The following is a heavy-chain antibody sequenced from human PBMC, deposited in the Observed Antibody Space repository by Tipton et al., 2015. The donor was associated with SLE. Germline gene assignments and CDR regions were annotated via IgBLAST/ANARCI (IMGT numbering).Heavy chain of an antibody. Sequence: TLSLTCTVSGGSISSSSYYWGWIRRPPGKGLEWIGSIYYSGSTYYNPSLKSRVTISVDTSKNQFSLKLSSVTAADTAVYYCAISEGEWLLLSWFDPWGQGTLVTVSS. CDR3: AISEGEWLLLSWFDP. CDR1: GGSISSSSYY. CDR2: IYYSGST. J-gene: IGHJ5*02. D-gene: IGHD3-3*01. V-gene: IGHV4-39*01.